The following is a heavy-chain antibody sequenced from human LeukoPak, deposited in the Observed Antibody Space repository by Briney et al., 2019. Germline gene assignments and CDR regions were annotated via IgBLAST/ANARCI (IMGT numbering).Heavy chain of an antibody. J-gene: IGHJ6*02. Sequence: PGGSLRLSCAASGFTFSNAWMSWVRQAPGKGLEWVGRIKSKTDGGTTDYAAPVKGRFTISRDDSKNTLYLQMNSLKTEDTAVYYCTTPRLTGYYYYYYYGMDVWGQGTTVTVSS. CDR3: TTPRLTGYYYYYYYGMDV. V-gene: IGHV3-15*01. CDR1: GFTFSNAW. D-gene: IGHD3-9*01. CDR2: IKSKTDGGTT.